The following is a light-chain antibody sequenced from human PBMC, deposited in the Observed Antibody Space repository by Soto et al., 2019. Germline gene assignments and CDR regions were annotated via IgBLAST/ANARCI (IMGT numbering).Light chain of an antibody. CDR2: DAS. J-gene: IGKJ1*01. CDR1: QSISSY. V-gene: IGKV1-39*01. CDR3: QQSYSSPPT. Sequence: DIQPTQSPASLAAHKGDRVAITCRASQSISSYLNWYQQKPGKAPELLIYDASSLQSGVPSRFSGSRSGPDFTLTISSLQPEDFATYYCQQSYSSPPTFGQGTKVDI.